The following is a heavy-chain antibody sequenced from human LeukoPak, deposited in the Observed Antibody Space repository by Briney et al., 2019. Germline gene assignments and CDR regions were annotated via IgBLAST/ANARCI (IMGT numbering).Heavy chain of an antibody. J-gene: IGHJ4*02. V-gene: IGHV4-59*01. CDR1: GVSISGSY. CDR3: ARGIESYGDYGY. Sequence: SETLSLTCTVSGVSISGSYWSWVRQPPGKGLEWIAYMYNSGSTNYNPSLKSRVTISIDTSKNQFSLKLSSLTAADAAIYYCARGIESYGDYGYWGQGILVTVSS. CDR2: MYNSGST. D-gene: IGHD4-17*01.